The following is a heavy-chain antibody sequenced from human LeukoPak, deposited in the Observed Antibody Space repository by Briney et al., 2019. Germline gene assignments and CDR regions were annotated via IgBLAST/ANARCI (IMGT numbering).Heavy chain of an antibody. CDR2: INHSGST. CDR1: GGSFSGYY. D-gene: IGHD3-9*01. J-gene: IGHJ4*02. V-gene: IGHV4-34*01. Sequence: SETLSLTCAVYGGSFSGYYWSWIRQPPGKGLEWIGEINHSGSTNYNPSLKSRVTISVDTSKNQFSLKLSSVTAADTAVYYCARLGDYDIEDYWGQGTLVTVSS. CDR3: ARLGDYDIEDY.